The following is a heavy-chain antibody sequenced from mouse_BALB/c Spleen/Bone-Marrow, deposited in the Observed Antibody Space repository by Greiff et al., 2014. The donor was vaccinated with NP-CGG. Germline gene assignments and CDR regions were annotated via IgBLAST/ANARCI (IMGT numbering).Heavy chain of an antibody. J-gene: IGHJ4*01. CDR1: GFSLTTFG. CDR3: ARHERGYPYALDY. V-gene: IGHV2-6-2*01. CDR2: IWSDGST. Sequence: QVQLQQSGPDLVAPSQSLSITCTVSGFSLTTFGVHWVRQPPGKGLEWLVVIWSDGSTTYNSTLKSRLSISKDNSKSQVFLQMNSLHTDDTAMYYCARHERGYPYALDYWGQETSVTVSS. D-gene: IGHD5-1-1*01.